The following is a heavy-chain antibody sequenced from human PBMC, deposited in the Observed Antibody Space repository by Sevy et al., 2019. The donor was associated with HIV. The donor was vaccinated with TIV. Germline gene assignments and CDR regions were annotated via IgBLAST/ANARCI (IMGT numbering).Heavy chain of an antibody. D-gene: IGHD5-12*01. V-gene: IGHV3-30-3*01. Sequence: GGSLRLSCAASGFTFSSYAMHWVRQAPGKGLEWVAVISYDGSNKYYADSVKGRFTISRDNPKNTLYLQMNSLRAEDTAVYYCARDGEMATIRDYFDYWGQGTLVTVSS. CDR1: GFTFSSYA. J-gene: IGHJ4*02. CDR2: ISYDGSNK. CDR3: ARDGEMATIRDYFDY.